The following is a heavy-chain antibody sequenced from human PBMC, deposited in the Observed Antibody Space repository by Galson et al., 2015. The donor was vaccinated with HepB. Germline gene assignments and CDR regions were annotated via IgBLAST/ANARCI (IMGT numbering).Heavy chain of an antibody. Sequence: SLRLSCAASGFTFSSYAMSWVRQAPGKGLEWVSAISGSGGSTYYADSVKGRFTISRDNSKNTLYLQMNSLRAEDTAVYYCAKSLSPRYCSGGSCYSRAGYFDYWGQGTLVTVSS. J-gene: IGHJ4*02. CDR3: AKSLSPRYCSGGSCYSRAGYFDY. CDR1: GFTFSSYA. D-gene: IGHD2-15*01. CDR2: ISGSGGST. V-gene: IGHV3-23*01.